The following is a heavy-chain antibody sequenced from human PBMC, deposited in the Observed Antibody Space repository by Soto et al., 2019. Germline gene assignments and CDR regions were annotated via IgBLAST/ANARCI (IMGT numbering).Heavy chain of an antibody. Sequence: GGSLRLSCAASGFTFSSYAMSWVRQAPGKGLEWVSAISGSGGSTYYADSVKGRFTISRDNSKNTLYLQMNSLRAEDTAVYYCAKDLFRRGVVAAYNWFDPWGQGTLVTVS. D-gene: IGHD2-15*01. CDR3: AKDLFRRGVVAAYNWFDP. J-gene: IGHJ5*02. V-gene: IGHV3-23*01. CDR2: ISGSGGST. CDR1: GFTFSSYA.